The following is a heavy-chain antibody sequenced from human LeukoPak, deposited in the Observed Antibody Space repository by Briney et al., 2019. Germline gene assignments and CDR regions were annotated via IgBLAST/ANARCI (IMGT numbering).Heavy chain of an antibody. V-gene: IGHV4-39*01. CDR3: ARGIAAAGSFYIDY. CDR1: GGSISSSSYY. J-gene: IGHJ4*02. D-gene: IGHD6-13*01. Sequence: SETLSLTCTVSGGSISSSSYYWGWIRQPPGKGLEWIGSIYYSGSTYYNPSLKSRVTISVDTSKNQFSLKLSSVTAADTAVYYCARGIAAAGSFYIDYWGQGTLVTVSS. CDR2: IYYSGST.